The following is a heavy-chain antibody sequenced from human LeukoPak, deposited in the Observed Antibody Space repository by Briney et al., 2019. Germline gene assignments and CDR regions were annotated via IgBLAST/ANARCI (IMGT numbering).Heavy chain of an antibody. J-gene: IGHJ4*02. CDR2: IGTAGDT. V-gene: IGHV3-13*01. Sequence: GGSLRLSCAASGFTFSRYDMHWVRQATGKGLEWVSGIGTAGDTYYAGSVKGRFTISRENAKNSLYLQMNSLTAGDTAVYYCTRDHSSSWYPTPTDYWGRGTLVTVSS. CDR1: GFTFSRYD. D-gene: IGHD6-13*01. CDR3: TRDHSSSWYPTPTDY.